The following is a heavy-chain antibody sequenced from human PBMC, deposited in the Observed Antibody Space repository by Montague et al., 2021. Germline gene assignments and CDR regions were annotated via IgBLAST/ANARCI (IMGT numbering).Heavy chain of an antibody. CDR2: IYYRGNS. V-gene: IGHV4-39*07. D-gene: IGHD6-13*01. CDR3: ARVFSSWYVGWFDP. Sequence: SETLSLTCTVSGASITSNIYYWGWIRQSPGKGLEWIGSIYYRGNSFYQPSLKSRITMAVDTSKNQFSLKISSVTAADTAIYYCARVFSSWYVGWFDPWGQGTLVTVSS. J-gene: IGHJ5*02. CDR1: GASITSNIYY.